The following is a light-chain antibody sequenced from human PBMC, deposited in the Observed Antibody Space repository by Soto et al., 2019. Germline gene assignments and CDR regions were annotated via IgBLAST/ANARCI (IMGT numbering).Light chain of an antibody. CDR1: RRDVGTYIL. V-gene: IGLV2-23*02. J-gene: IGLJ1*01. CDR2: EVN. Sequence: QSVLTQPASVSGCPGQSITICCTGTRRDVGTYILVSWYQQHPGNAPQLMIYEVNKRPSGVSDRFSGSKSGITASLTISWLQAEDETDDYFWEYAGSQNCVLGNGTKVIVL. CDR3: WEYAGSQNCV.